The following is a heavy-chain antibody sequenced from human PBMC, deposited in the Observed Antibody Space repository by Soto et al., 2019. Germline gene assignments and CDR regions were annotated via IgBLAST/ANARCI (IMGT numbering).Heavy chain of an antibody. J-gene: IGHJ4*02. D-gene: IGHD5-18*01. CDR1: GDSFTSYY. V-gene: IGHV1-46*03. Sequence: GASVKLSCKASGDSFTSYYMHWVRQAPGQGLEWMGIINPSGGSTSYAQKFQGRVTMTRDTSTSTVYMELSSLRSEDTAVYYCAREDTAMVQPFDYWGQGTLVTVS. CDR2: INPSGGST. CDR3: AREDTAMVQPFDY.